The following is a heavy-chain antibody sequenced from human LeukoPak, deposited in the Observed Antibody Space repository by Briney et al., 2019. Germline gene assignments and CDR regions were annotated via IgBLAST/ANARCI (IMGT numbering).Heavy chain of an antibody. CDR3: ARENWGPRSHFDY. J-gene: IGHJ4*02. CDR1: GGSFSGYY. CDR2: INHSGST. D-gene: IGHD7-27*01. Sequence: SQTLSLTCAVYGGSFSGYYWSWIRQPPGKGLEWIGEINHSGSTNYNPSLKSRVTISVDTSKNQFSLKLSSVTAADTAVYYCARENWGPRSHFDYWGQGTLVTVSS. V-gene: IGHV4-34*01.